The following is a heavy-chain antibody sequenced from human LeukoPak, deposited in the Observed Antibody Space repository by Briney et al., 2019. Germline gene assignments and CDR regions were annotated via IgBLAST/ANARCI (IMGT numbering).Heavy chain of an antibody. CDR2: IYPDDSDT. J-gene: IGHJ4*02. D-gene: IGHD2-15*01. CDR1: GYRFSNDW. Sequence: GESLKISWKGAGYRFSNDWIGWVRQMPGKGLEWMGIIYPDDSDTKYSPSFQGQVSISADKSINTAYLQWGSLKASDTAMYYCARRHCSGGSCYGEFDYWGQGTLVTVSS. CDR3: ARRHCSGGSCYGEFDY. V-gene: IGHV5-51*01.